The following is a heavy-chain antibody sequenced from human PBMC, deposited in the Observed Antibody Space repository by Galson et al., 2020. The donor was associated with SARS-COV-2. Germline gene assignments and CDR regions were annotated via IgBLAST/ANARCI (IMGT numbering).Heavy chain of an antibody. CDR1: GFPFSDYG. V-gene: IGHV3-30*03. D-gene: IGHD2-15*01. J-gene: IGHJ1*01. Sequence: GESLKISCAASGFPFSDYGMNWVRQAPGKGLEWVAVISYDGTNKLYADFVKGRFTISRDNSRNTLYLQMNSLRAEDTALYFCARSGRDCSGGICYGAEYFQYWGQGNPVTVSS. CDR3: ARSGRDCSGGICYGAEYFQY. CDR2: ISYDGTNK.